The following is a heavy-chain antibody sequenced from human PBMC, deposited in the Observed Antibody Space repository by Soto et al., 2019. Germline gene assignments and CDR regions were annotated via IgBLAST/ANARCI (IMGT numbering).Heavy chain of an antibody. V-gene: IGHV3-7*03. CDR1: GFTFSSSW. J-gene: IGHJ6*02. Sequence: GESLKISCAASGFTFSSSWMSWVRQAPGKGLEWVANIKEDGSEKDYVDPVKGRFTITRDNAKNSLYLQMNNLRAEDTAVYFCTRKRFGMDVWGQGTTVTVS. CDR3: TRKRFGMDV. CDR2: IKEDGSEK.